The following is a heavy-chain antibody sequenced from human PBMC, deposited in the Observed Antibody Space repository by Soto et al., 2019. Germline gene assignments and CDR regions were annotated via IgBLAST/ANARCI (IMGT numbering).Heavy chain of an antibody. D-gene: IGHD2-2*02. V-gene: IGHV3-30*18. CDR1: GFTFSSYG. Sequence: GGSLRLSCAASGFTFSSYGMHWVRQAPGKGLEWVAVISYDGSNKYYADSVKGRFTISRDNSKNTLYLQMNSLRAEDTAVYYCAKSFRPGYCSSTSRYTYFDYWGQGTLVTVSS. J-gene: IGHJ4*02. CDR2: ISYDGSNK. CDR3: AKSFRPGYCSSTSRYTYFDY.